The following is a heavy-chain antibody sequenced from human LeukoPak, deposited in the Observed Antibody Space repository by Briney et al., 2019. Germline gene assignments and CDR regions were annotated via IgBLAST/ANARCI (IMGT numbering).Heavy chain of an antibody. J-gene: IGHJ6*02. CDR3: AKDALDYDILTGLGPLYYYGMDV. Sequence: GGSLRLSCAASGFTFSSYGMHWVRQAPGKRLEWVAVISYDGSNKYYADSVKGRFTISRDNSKNTLYLQMNSLRAEDTAVYYCAKDALDYDILTGLGPLYYYGMDVWGQGTTVTVSS. CDR2: ISYDGSNK. V-gene: IGHV3-30*18. CDR1: GFTFSSYG. D-gene: IGHD3-9*01.